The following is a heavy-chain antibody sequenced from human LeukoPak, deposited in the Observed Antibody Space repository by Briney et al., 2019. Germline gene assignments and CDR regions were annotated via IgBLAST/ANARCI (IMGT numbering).Heavy chain of an antibody. CDR1: GGSVSSNRYF. D-gene: IGHD1-26*01. V-gene: IGHV4-61*01. Sequence: SETLSLTCTVSGGSVSSNRYFWNWIRQPPGKGLQWIGYFYYSGSTSYNPSLESRVTISVDTSNNQFSLKLSSVTAADTALYYCARVMASNGSIDFWGQGTMVTVSS. J-gene: IGHJ3*01. CDR2: FYYSGST. CDR3: ARVMASNGSIDF.